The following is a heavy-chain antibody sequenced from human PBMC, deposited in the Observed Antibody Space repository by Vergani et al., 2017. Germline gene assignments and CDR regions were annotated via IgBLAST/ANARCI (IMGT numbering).Heavy chain of an antibody. Sequence: VQLVESGGGVVQPGKSLSLSCETSGFIFSDYVMHWVRQAPGKGLEWVGRVRNKVYSYTTEYAASVKGRFTISRDDSKNSLYLQMNSLKTEDTAVDYCARGSAIAEVPGTAYYYFRLDVWGKGTTVTVSS. CDR3: ARGSAIAEVPGTAYYYFRLDV. V-gene: IGHV3-72*01. CDR1: GFIFSDYV. CDR2: VRNKVYSYTT. D-gene: IGHD2-2*01. J-gene: IGHJ6*04.